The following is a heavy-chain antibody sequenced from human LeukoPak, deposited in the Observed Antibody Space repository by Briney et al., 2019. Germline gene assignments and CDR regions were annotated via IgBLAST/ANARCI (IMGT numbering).Heavy chain of an antibody. CDR1: GGTFSSYA. Sequence: ASVKVSCKASGGTFSSYAISWVRQAPGQGLEWMGRIIPILGIANYAQKFQGRVTITADKSTSTAYMELSSLSSEDTALYYCARDRLQYYYDSSGYIPFDYWGQGTLVSVSS. D-gene: IGHD3-22*01. V-gene: IGHV1-69*04. J-gene: IGHJ4*02. CDR3: ARDRLQYYYDSSGYIPFDY. CDR2: IIPILGIA.